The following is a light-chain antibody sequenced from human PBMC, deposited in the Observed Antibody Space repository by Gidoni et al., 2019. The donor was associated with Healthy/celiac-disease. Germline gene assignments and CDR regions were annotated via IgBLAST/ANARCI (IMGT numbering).Light chain of an antibody. CDR3: MQALQTPRT. J-gene: IGKJ2*01. Sequence: DIVLTQSPLSLPVTPGEPASISCRSSLSLLHSNGYNYLDWYLQKPGQSPQLLIYLGSNRASGGPDRFSGSGSGTDFTLKISRVEAEDVGVYYCMQALQTPRTFGQGTKLEIK. CDR2: LGS. CDR1: LSLLHSNGYNY. V-gene: IGKV2-28*01.